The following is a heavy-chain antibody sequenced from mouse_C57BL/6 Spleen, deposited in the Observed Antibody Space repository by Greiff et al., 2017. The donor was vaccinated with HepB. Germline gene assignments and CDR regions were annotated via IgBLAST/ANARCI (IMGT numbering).Heavy chain of an antibody. CDR3: AREGDYDSPYWYFDV. V-gene: IGHV1-18*01. CDR2: INPNNGGT. CDR1: GYTFTDYN. Sequence: EVQLQQSGPELVKPGASVKIPCKASGYTFTDYNMDWVKQSHGKSLEWIGDINPNNGGTIYNQKFKGKATLTVDKSSSTAYMELRSLTSEDTAVYYCAREGDYDSPYWYFDVWGTGTTVTVSS. J-gene: IGHJ1*03. D-gene: IGHD2-4*01.